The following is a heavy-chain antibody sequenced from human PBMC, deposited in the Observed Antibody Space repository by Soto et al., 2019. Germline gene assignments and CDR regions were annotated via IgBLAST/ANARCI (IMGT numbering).Heavy chain of an antibody. Sequence: QLQLVQSGAEVKKPGSSMKVSCKSSGGTFSSYAISWVRQAPGQGREWMGGIIPIFGTANYAQKFQGRVTITADEYTSTAYMELSSLRSEATAVYYCAREYYDSSGDAFDIWGQGTMVTVSS. CDR2: IIPIFGTA. J-gene: IGHJ3*02. V-gene: IGHV1-69*01. CDR1: GGTFSSYA. CDR3: AREYYDSSGDAFDI. D-gene: IGHD3-22*01.